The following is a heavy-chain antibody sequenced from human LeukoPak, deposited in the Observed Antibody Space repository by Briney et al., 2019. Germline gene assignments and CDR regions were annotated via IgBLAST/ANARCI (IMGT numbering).Heavy chain of an antibody. J-gene: IGHJ6*03. CDR3: ARVSNYDYWSGYSPHYYYYYMDV. V-gene: IGHV3-21*01. CDR1: GGSFSGYY. D-gene: IGHD3-3*01. CDR2: ISSSSSYI. Sequence: PSETLSLTCAVYGGSFSGYYWSWVRQAPGKGLEWVSSISSSSSYIYYADSVKGRFTISRDNAKNSLYLQMNSLRAEDTAVYYCARVSNYDYWSGYSPHYYYYYMDVWGKGTTVTVSS.